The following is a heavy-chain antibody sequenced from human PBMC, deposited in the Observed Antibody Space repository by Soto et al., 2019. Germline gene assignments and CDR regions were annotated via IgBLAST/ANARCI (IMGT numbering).Heavy chain of an antibody. Sequence: QVQLVESGGGVVQPGRSLRLSCAASGFTFSSYGMHWVRQAPGKGLEWVAVISYDGSNKYYADSVKGRFTISRDNSKNTLYLQMHSLRAEDTAVYYCAKEKGIVGATPHYWGQGTLVTVSS. CDR3: AKEKGIVGATPHY. CDR2: ISYDGSNK. D-gene: IGHD1-26*01. J-gene: IGHJ4*02. V-gene: IGHV3-30*18. CDR1: GFTFSSYG.